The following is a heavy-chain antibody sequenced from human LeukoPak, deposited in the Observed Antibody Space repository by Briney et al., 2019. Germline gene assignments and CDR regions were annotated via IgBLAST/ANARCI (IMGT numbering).Heavy chain of an antibody. J-gene: IGHJ4*02. CDR2: IKRDGSEK. D-gene: IGHD3-10*01. V-gene: IGHV3-7*01. CDR1: GFTFTDYW. Sequence: GGSLRLSCAASGFTFTDYWMSWVRQAPGKGLEWVANIKRDGSEKYYVDSVKGRFTISRDNARNSLYLQMNSLRAEDTAVYYCARDLYGSGRYQRDYWGQGTLVTVSS. CDR3: ARDLYGSGRYQRDY.